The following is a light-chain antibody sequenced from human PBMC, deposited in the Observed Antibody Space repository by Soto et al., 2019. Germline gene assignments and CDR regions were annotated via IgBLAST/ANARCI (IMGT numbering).Light chain of an antibody. J-gene: IGKJ1*01. V-gene: IGKV4-1*01. CDR3: QQYYSTPWT. Sequence: DIVMTQSPDSLAVSLGERATINCKSSQSVLYSSKNKNYLAWYQQKPGQPPKLLIYWASTRESGVPDRFSGSGSGTDFTLTISSLQAEDVAVYYCQQYYSTPWTFGQWTKVEIK. CDR1: QSVLYSSKNKNY. CDR2: WAS.